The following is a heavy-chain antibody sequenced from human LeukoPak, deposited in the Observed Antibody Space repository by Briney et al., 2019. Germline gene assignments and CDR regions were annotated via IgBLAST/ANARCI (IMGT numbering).Heavy chain of an antibody. V-gene: IGHV4-59*08. Sequence: SETLSLTCTVSGGSISSYYWSWIRQPPGKGLEWIGSIYHSGSTYYNPSLKSRVTISVDTSKNQFSLKLSSVTAADTAVYYCARTGDCSSTSCYFLGNWFDPWGQGTLVTVSS. CDR3: ARTGDCSSTSCYFLGNWFDP. D-gene: IGHD2-2*01. CDR1: GGSISSYY. CDR2: IYHSGST. J-gene: IGHJ5*02.